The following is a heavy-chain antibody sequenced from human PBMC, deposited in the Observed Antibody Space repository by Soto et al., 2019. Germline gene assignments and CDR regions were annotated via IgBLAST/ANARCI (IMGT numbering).Heavy chain of an antibody. CDR1: GYTFTSYD. D-gene: IGHD3-9*01. CDR3: ARVIHYDILTGYYTGVGCFDP. CDR2: MNPNSGNT. J-gene: IGHJ5*02. V-gene: IGHV1-8*01. Sequence: QVQLVQSGAEVKKPGASVKVSCKASGYTFTSYDINWVRQATGQGLEWMGWMNPNSGNTGYAQKFQGRVTMTRNTSISKAYMGLSSLRSEDTAVYYCARVIHYDILTGYYTGVGCFDPWGQGTLVTVSS.